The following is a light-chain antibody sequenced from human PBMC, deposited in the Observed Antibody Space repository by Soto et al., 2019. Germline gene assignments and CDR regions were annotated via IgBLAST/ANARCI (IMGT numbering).Light chain of an antibody. CDR1: QSVSSY. CDR2: DAS. CDR3: QQRSNWPRLT. V-gene: IGKV3-11*01. Sequence: VMTQSPAPRFWSAGERPTLPCRASQSVSSYLAWYQQKPGQAPRLLIYDASNRATGIPARFSGSGSATDFTLTISSLEPEDFAVYYCQQRSNWPRLTFGGGTKVEIK. J-gene: IGKJ4*01.